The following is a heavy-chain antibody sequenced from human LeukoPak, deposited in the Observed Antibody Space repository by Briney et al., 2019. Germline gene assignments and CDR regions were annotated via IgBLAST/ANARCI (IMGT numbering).Heavy chain of an antibody. V-gene: IGHV3-23*01. Sequence: GGSLRLSCAASGFTFSSYAMTWVRQAPGKGLEWVSSISSSGGSTYYADSVRGRFTISRDNSKNTLYLQMNSLIAEDTAVYYCVKSGYNRFDYWGQGTRVTVSS. J-gene: IGHJ4*02. CDR1: GFTFSSYA. D-gene: IGHD5-24*01. CDR2: ISSSGGST. CDR3: VKSGYNRFDY.